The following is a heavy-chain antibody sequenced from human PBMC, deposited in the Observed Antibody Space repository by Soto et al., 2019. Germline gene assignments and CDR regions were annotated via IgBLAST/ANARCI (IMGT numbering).Heavy chain of an antibody. Sequence: GSLRLSCAASGFTFSSYWMSWVRQAPGKGLEWVANIKQDGSEKYYVDSVKGRFTISRDNAKNSLYLQMNSLRAEDTAVYYCAREYCSSTSCYPFWFDPWGQGTLVTVSS. CDR1: GFTFSSYW. D-gene: IGHD2-2*01. J-gene: IGHJ5*02. CDR3: AREYCSSTSCYPFWFDP. CDR2: IKQDGSEK. V-gene: IGHV3-7*01.